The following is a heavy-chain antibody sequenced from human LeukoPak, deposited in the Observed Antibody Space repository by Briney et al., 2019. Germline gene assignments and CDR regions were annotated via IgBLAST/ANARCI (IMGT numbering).Heavy chain of an antibody. V-gene: IGHV4-38-2*01. D-gene: IGHD6-13*01. CDR3: ARRGSSWPEIDY. J-gene: IGHJ4*02. CDR2: IYHSGST. Sequence: SGTLSLTCSVSGYLISSGRNWGWIRQPLGKGLEWIGSIYHSGSTYYNPSLKSRVTISVDTSKNQFSLKLNSVTAADTAVYYCARRGSSWPEIDYWGQGTLVTVSS. CDR1: GYLISSGRN.